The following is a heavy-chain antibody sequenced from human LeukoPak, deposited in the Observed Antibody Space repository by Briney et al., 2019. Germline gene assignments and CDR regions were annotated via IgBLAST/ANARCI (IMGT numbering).Heavy chain of an antibody. J-gene: IGHJ3*02. D-gene: IGHD3-22*01. CDR2: IKKDGSEK. V-gene: IGHV3-7*04. CDR3: ARPSYYYDNSGSVSGAFDS. CDR1: GFIFGIYW. Sequence: GGSLTLSCAASGFIFGIYWMSWVRPAPGKGLEWVANIKKDGSEKYYVDSVKGRFTISRDNAKNSLYLQMNSLRAEDTAVYYCARPSYYYDNSGSVSGAFDSWGQGTMVTVSS.